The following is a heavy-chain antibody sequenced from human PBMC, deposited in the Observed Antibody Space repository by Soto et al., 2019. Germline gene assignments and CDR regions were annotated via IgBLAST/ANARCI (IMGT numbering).Heavy chain of an antibody. CDR2: IYHSGTT. J-gene: IGHJ4*02. CDR3: ASCVSTVCYPPWGLQFFVL. V-gene: IGHV4-38-2*01. CDR1: SFSISSDYY. D-gene: IGHD2-2*01. Sequence: AESLSLTCAVSSFSISSDYYWGGVRQPPGKGLEWIGSIYHSGTTNYSPSLKRRVTISIDTTKNQFPQTYRPVTAADAAVYYCASCVSTVCYPPWGLQFFVLWGQGSLVTVSS.